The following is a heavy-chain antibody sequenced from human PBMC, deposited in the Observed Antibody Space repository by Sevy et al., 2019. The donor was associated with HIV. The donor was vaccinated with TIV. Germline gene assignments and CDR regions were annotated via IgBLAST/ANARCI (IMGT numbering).Heavy chain of an antibody. Sequence: GGSLRLSCAASGFTLNNYAMNWVRQAPGKGLEWVSGISGSGGSTYYADSVKGRFTISRDNSKNTLYLQMSSLRVEDTAVYYCAKDSYFDSTVFDYWGQGTLVTVSS. CDR2: ISGSGGST. CDR3: AKDSYFDSTVFDY. CDR1: GFTLNNYA. J-gene: IGHJ4*02. D-gene: IGHD3-22*01. V-gene: IGHV3-23*01.